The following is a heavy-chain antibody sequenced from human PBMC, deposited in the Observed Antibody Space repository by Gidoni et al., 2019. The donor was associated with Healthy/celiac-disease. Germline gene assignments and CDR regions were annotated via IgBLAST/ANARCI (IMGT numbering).Heavy chain of an antibody. J-gene: IGHJ6*02. CDR3: ARVLGPPGGRSYLLGYYYGMDV. CDR1: GFTFSRYE. D-gene: IGHD1-26*01. V-gene: IGHV3-48*03. Sequence: ELQLVESGGGLVQPGGSLRLSCAASGFTFSRYEMNWVGQAPGKGLEWVSYSSSSGSTIYYADSVKGRFTISRDNAKNSLYLKMNSLRAEDTAVYYCARVLGPPGGRSYLLGYYYGMDVWGQGTTVTVSS. CDR2: SSSSGSTI.